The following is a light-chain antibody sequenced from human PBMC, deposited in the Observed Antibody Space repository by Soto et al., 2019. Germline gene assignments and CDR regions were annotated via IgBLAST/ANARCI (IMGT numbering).Light chain of an antibody. V-gene: IGLV1-44*01. CDR2: NNN. CDR3: AAWDDSLTGHV. J-gene: IGLJ2*01. Sequence: QSVLTQPPSASGTPGQRVTISCSGSSSNIGGRTVNWYQQLPGTAPRLLIFNNNKRPSGVPARFSGSKSGASASLAITGLQSEEEDDYYCAAWDDSLTGHVFGVGTKLTVL. CDR1: SSNIGGRT.